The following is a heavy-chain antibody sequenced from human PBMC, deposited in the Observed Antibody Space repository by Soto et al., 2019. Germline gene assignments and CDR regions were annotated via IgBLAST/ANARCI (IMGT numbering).Heavy chain of an antibody. Sequence: GASVKVSCKASGYTFTSYGISWVRQAPGQGLEWMGWISAYNGNTNYAQKLQGRVTMTTDTSTSTAYMELRSLRSDDTAVYYCARGYCSSTSCYDDPFTPDYWGQGTLVTVSS. CDR2: ISAYNGNT. J-gene: IGHJ4*02. CDR1: GYTFTSYG. V-gene: IGHV1-18*01. D-gene: IGHD2-2*01. CDR3: ARGYCSSTSCYDDPFTPDY.